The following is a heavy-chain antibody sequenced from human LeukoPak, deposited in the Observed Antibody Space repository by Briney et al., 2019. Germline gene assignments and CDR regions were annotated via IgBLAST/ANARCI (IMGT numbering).Heavy chain of an antibody. Sequence: ERSLRLSCAASGLTFSSYAMHWVRQAPGKGLEWVAVISYDGSNKDYADSAKGRFTISRDNSRNTLSLQMNSLRPEDTAVYYCAKDLLYYGPGTYYNAAEYFQFWGQGTQVTVSS. V-gene: IGHV3-30*18. CDR3: AKDLLYYGPGTYYNAAEYFQF. D-gene: IGHD3-10*01. CDR2: ISYDGSNK. CDR1: GLTFSSYA. J-gene: IGHJ1*01.